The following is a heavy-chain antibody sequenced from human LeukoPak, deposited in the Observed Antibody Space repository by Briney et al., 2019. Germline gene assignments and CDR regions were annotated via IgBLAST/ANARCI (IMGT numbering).Heavy chain of an antibody. D-gene: IGHD3-10*01. CDR3: ARPRITMVRGVIPLGT. J-gene: IGHJ5*02. Sequence: GASVKVSCKASGYTFTSYAMHWVRQAPGQRLEWMGWINAGNGNTKYSQKFQGRVTITRGTSASTAYMELSSLRSEDTAVYYCARPRITMVRGVIPLGTWGQGTLVTVSS. CDR1: GYTFTSYA. V-gene: IGHV1-3*01. CDR2: INAGNGNT.